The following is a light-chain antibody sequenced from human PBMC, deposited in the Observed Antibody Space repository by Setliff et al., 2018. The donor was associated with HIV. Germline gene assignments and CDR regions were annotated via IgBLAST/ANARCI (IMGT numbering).Light chain of an antibody. CDR2: QAT. V-gene: IGLV2-23*01. CDR1: SSDVGRYNL. Sequence: VLTQPASVSGSPGQSITISCTGTSSDVGRYNLVSWYQQHPGKAPKLMIYQATKRPSGASNRFSGSKSGNTASLTISGLQAEDEADYYCCSNTGSNTYIFGTGTKVTVL. J-gene: IGLJ1*01. CDR3: CSNTGSNTYI.